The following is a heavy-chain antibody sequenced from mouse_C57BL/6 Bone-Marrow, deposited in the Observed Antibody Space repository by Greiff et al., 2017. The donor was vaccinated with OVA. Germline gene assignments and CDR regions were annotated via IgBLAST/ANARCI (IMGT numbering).Heavy chain of an antibody. Sequence: EVKLMESGGGLVKPGGSLKLSCAASGFTFSSYTMSWVRQTPEKRLEWVATISGGGGNTYYPDSVKGRFTISRDNAKNTLYLQMSSLRSEDTAVYYCARHGVTTLGYFDVWGTGTTVTVSS. CDR1: GFTFSSYT. D-gene: IGHD1-1*01. CDR3: ARHGVTTLGYFDV. J-gene: IGHJ1*03. V-gene: IGHV5-9*04. CDR2: ISGGGGNT.